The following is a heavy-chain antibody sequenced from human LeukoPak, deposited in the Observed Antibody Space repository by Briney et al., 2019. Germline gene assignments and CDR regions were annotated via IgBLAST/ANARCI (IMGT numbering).Heavy chain of an antibody. D-gene: IGHD3-22*01. J-gene: IGHJ5*02. CDR2: IYHSGTT. Sequence: SETLSLTCAVSGGSISGDDYSWSWIRQPPGKGLEWIGYIYHSGTTYYNPSLKSRVTISVDRSKNQFSLKLSSVTAADTAAYYCARGRGGYDTRGYHNSWLDPWGQGTLATVSS. CDR3: ARGRGGYDTRGYHNSWLDP. CDR1: GGSISGDDYS. V-gene: IGHV4-30-2*01.